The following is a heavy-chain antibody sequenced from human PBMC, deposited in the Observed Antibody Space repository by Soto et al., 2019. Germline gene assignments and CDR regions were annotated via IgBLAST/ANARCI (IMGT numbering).Heavy chain of an antibody. D-gene: IGHD6-19*01. V-gene: IGHV1-69*12. CDR2: IVPVYGTA. J-gene: IGHJ4*02. CDR3: AREAAPNSSGWHY. Sequence: QVQLVQSGAEVKKPGSSVKVSCKASGDTYSSYEINWVRQAPGLGLEWMGGIVPVYGTANYAPKFQGRVALMADVPTGTTDMELRRLRSEDTAVYFCAREAAPNSSGWHYWGQGTLVTVSS. CDR1: GDTYSSYE.